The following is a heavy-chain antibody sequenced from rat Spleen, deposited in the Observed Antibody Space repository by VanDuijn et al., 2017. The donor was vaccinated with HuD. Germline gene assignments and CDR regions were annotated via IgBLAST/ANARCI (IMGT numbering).Heavy chain of an antibody. D-gene: IGHD1-2*01. Sequence: QVQLKESGPGLVQPSQTLSLTCTVSGFSLSSNGVSWVRQPPGKGLEWIAAISSGGSTYYNSVLKSRLSISRDTSKSQVFLKMNSLQTEDTAIYFCTRVPKAEISTSFDYWGQGVMVTVSS. CDR2: ISSGGST. J-gene: IGHJ2*01. CDR1: GFSLSSNG. V-gene: IGHV2S12*01. CDR3: TRVPKAEISTSFDY.